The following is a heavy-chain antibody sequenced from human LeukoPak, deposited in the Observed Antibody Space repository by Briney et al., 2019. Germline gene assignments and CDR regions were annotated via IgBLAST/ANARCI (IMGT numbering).Heavy chain of an antibody. CDR3: ARFNKGADYDFWSGYRFDY. D-gene: IGHD3-3*01. Sequence: SETLSLTCIVSGGSISSSSYYWGWIRQPPGKGLEWIGSFYNSGSTYYNPSLKSRVTISVDTSKNQFSLKLSSVTAADTAVYYCARFNKGADYDFWSGYRFDYWGQGTLVTVSS. V-gene: IGHV4-39*07. J-gene: IGHJ4*02. CDR2: FYNSGST. CDR1: GGSISSSSYY.